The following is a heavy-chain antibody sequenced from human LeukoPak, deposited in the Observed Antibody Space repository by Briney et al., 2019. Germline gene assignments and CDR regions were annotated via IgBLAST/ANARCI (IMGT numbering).Heavy chain of an antibody. D-gene: IGHD3-10*01. CDR3: ARSWGHGSGNTYFDY. Sequence: PSETLSLTCAVYGGSFSGYYWSWIRQPPGKGLEWIGEINHSGSTNYNPSLKRRVTISVETSKNQFTLKLSSVTAADTAVYYCARSWGHGSGNTYFDYWGQGTLVTVSS. CDR2: INHSGST. CDR1: GGSFSGYY. J-gene: IGHJ4*02. V-gene: IGHV4-34*01.